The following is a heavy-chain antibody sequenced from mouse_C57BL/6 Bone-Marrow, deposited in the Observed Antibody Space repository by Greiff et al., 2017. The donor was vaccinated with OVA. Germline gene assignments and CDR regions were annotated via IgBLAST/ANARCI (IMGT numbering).Heavy chain of an antibody. CDR1: GYTFTSYG. Sequence: VQLQQSGAELARPGASVKLSCKASGYTFTSYGISWVKQRTGQGLEWIGEIYPRSGNTYYNEQVKGKATLTADKSSSTAYMELRSLTSEDSAVYFCARAGYGNYGEVDDWGQGTTLTVSS. CDR3: ARAGYGNYGEVDD. V-gene: IGHV1-81*01. CDR2: IYPRSGNT. J-gene: IGHJ2*01. D-gene: IGHD2-1*01.